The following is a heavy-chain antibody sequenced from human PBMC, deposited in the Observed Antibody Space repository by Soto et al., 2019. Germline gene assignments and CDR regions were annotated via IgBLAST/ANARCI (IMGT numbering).Heavy chain of an antibody. CDR2: IIPLLGIA. J-gene: IGHJ4*02. V-gene: IGHV1-69*02. CDR3: AIHWLESRGGY. CDR1: GGTFSSYT. Sequence: QVQLVQSGAEVKKPGSSVKVSCKASGGTFSSYTISWVRQAPGQGLEWLGRIIPLLGIANYAQKFQGRVTITAEKATSTAYMELSSLRSEDTAVYYCAIHWLESRGGYWGQGTLVTVSS. D-gene: IGHD6-19*01.